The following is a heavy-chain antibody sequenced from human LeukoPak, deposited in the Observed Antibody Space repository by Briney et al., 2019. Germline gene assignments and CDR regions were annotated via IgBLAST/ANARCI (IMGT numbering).Heavy chain of an antibody. J-gene: IGHJ5*02. Sequence: GGSLRLSCAASGFTVSSNYMSWVRQAPGKGLEWGSVIYSGGSTYYADSVKGRVTISRYNSKNTLYLQMNSLRAEDTAVYYCARQYYDFWSGYRKGWFDPWGQGTLVTVSS. CDR3: ARQYYDFWSGYRKGWFDP. V-gene: IGHV3-66*02. CDR2: IYSGGST. D-gene: IGHD3-3*01. CDR1: GFTVSSNY.